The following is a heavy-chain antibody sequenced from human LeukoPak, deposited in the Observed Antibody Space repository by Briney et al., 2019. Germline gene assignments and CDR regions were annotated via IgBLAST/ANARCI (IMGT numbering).Heavy chain of an antibody. V-gene: IGHV5-51*01. CDR3: ARQGASRENWFDP. D-gene: IGHD1-26*01. J-gene: IGHJ5*02. Sequence: GESPKISCKGSGYSFTSYWIGWVRQMPGKGLEWVGIIYPGDSDTRYSPSFQGQVTISADKSISTAYLQWSSLKASDTAMYYCARQGASRENWFDPWGQGTLVTVSS. CDR1: GYSFTSYW. CDR2: IYPGDSDT.